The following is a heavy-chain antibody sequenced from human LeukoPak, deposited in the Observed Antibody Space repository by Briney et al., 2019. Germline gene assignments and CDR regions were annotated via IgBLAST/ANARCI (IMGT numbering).Heavy chain of an antibody. V-gene: IGHV4-34*01. CDR3: ARARKNWFDP. J-gene: IGHJ5*02. Sequence: PSETLSLTCAVYGGSFSGYYWSWIRQPPGKGLEWIGEINHSGSTNYNPSLKSRVTISVDTSKNQFSLKLSSVTAADTAVYYCARARKNWFDPWGQGTLVIVSS. CDR1: GGSFSGYY. CDR2: INHSGST.